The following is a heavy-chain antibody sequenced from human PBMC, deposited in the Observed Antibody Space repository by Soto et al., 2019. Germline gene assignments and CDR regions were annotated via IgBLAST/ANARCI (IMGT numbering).Heavy chain of an antibody. J-gene: IGHJ4*02. V-gene: IGHV3-23*01. D-gene: IGHD1-26*01. CDR3: ARRGSGSYCDY. CDR1: GFTFSSYA. CDR2: ISGSGGST. Sequence: EVQLLESGGGLVQPGGSLRLSCAASGFTFSSYAMRWVRQAPVKGLEWVSAISGSGGSTYYADSVKGRFTISRDNSKNTLYLQMNSLRAEDTAVYYCARRGSGSYCDYWGLGTLVTVSS.